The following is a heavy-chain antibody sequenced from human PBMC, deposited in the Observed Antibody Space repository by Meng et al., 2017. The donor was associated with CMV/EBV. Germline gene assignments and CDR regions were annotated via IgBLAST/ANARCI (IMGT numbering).Heavy chain of an antibody. CDR3: AKLMGHTRVDH. V-gene: IGHV3-23*05. CDR1: GFTFSSYA. CDR2: IDSSGA. Sequence: GGSLRLSCAASGFTFSSYAMSWVRQTPGKGLEWVSTIDSSGAYIADSVKGRFTVSRDNFKNALDLQMNSLRVEDAATYYCAKLMGHTRVDHWGQGTQVTVSS. D-gene: IGHD5-24*01. J-gene: IGHJ5*02.